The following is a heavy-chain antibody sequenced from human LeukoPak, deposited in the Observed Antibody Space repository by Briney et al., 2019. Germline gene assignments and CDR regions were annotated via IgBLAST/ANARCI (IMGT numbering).Heavy chain of an antibody. J-gene: IGHJ5*02. CDR3: AAAASTMVRGVINS. Sequence: SVKVSCKASGFTFTSSAMQWVRQARGQRLEWIGLIVVGSGNTNYAQKFQERVTITRDMSTSTAYMELSSLRSEDTAVYYCAAAASTMVRGVINSWGQGTLVTVSS. CDR1: GFTFTSSA. D-gene: IGHD3-10*01. CDR2: IVVGSGNT. V-gene: IGHV1-58*02.